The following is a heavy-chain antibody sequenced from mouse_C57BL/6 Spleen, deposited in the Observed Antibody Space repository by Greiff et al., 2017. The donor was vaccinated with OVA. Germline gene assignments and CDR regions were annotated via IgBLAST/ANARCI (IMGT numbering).Heavy chain of an antibody. CDR1: GYTFTSYW. CDR3: ARWGGHSRPDY. V-gene: IGHV1-69*01. J-gene: IGHJ4*01. D-gene: IGHD1-1*02. CDR2: IDPSDSYT. Sequence: QVQLQQPGAELVMPGASVKLSCKASGYTFTSYWMHWVKQRPGQGLEWIGEIDPSDSYTNYNQKFKGKSTLTVDKSSSTAYMQLSSLTSEDSAVYYCARWGGHSRPDYWGQGTSVTVSS.